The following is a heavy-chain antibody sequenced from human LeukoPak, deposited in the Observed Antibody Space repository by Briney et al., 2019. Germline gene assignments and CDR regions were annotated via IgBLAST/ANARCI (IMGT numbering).Heavy chain of an antibody. CDR3: ARDFRNSGWYSNWFDP. V-gene: IGHV3-30*03. CDR2: ISYDGSNK. J-gene: IGHJ5*02. CDR1: GFTFRIYC. Sequence: GGSLRLSCAASGFTFRIYCMHWVRQAPGKGLEWVAVISYDGSNKYYADSVKGRFTISRDNSKNTLYLQMNSLRAEDTAVYYCARDFRNSGWYSNWFDPWGQGTLVTVSS. D-gene: IGHD6-19*01.